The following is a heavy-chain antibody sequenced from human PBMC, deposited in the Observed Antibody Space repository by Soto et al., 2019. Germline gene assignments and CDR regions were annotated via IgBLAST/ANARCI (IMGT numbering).Heavy chain of an antibody. CDR2: IYWDDDK. D-gene: IGHD4-17*01. CDR3: ARDYGALGAGAFDI. CDR1: GFSLSTSGVG. J-gene: IGHJ3*02. V-gene: IGHV2-5*02. Sequence: QITLKESGPTLVKPTQTLTLTCTFSGFSLSTSGVGVGWIRQPPGKALEWLALIYWDDDKRYSPSLKSRLTNTKDTSKRQVVLTMTDMDPVDTATYYCARDYGALGAGAFDILGQGTMVTVSS.